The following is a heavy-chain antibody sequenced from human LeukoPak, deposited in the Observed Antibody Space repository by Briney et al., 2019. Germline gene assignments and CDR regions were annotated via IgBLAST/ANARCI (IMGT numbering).Heavy chain of an antibody. CDR3: AKSITAAGTYAFDI. Sequence: GGSLRLSCAASGFTFSSYAMSWVRQAPGKGLEWVSAIRGNGGSTDYVDSVRGRFIISRDNSRNTLYLQMNTLRAEDTALYYCAKSITAAGTYAFDIWGQGTVVTVSS. CDR2: IRGNGGST. V-gene: IGHV3-23*01. CDR1: GFTFSSYA. D-gene: IGHD6-13*01. J-gene: IGHJ3*02.